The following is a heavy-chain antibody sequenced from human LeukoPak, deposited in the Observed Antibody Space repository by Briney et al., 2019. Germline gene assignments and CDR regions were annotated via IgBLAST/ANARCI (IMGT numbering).Heavy chain of an antibody. V-gene: IGHV4-59*12. J-gene: IGHJ6*02. CDR3: ARDPPVVGPYGMDV. CDR1: GGSISSYY. D-gene: IGHD2-15*01. Sequence: SETLSLTCTVSGGSISSYYWSWIRQPPGKGLEWIGYVYYSGSTNYNPSLKSRVTISVDTSKNQFSLKLSSVTAADTAVYYCARDPPVVGPYGMDVWGQGTTVTVSS. CDR2: VYYSGST.